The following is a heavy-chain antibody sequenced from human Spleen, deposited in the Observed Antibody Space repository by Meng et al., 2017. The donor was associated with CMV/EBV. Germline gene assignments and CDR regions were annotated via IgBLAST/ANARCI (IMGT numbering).Heavy chain of an antibody. CDR3: AKGCIAAAGYYYYGMDV. D-gene: IGHD6-13*01. V-gene: IGHV3-7*03. CDR1: GFTFNTYW. Sequence: GESLKISCAVSGFTFNTYWMTWVRQAPGTGLEWVASMSPDGSEIYYVDSVKGRFTISRDNSKNTLYLQMNSLRAEDTAVYYCAKGCIAAAGYYYYGMDVWGQGTTVTVSS. CDR2: MSPDGSEI. J-gene: IGHJ6*02.